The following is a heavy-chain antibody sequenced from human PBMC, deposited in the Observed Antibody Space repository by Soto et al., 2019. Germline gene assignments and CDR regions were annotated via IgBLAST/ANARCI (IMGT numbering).Heavy chain of an antibody. J-gene: IGHJ1*01. CDR2: IIPIFGTA. V-gene: IGHV1-69*13. CDR1: GGTFSSYA. D-gene: IGHD1-26*01. Sequence: SVKVSCKASGGTFSSYAISWVRQAPGQGLEWMGGIIPIFGTADYAQKFQGRVTITADESTSTAYMELNSLRSEDTAVYYCASPDGSHYGGVVFWAQGTVVTGSS. CDR3: ASPDGSHYGGVVF.